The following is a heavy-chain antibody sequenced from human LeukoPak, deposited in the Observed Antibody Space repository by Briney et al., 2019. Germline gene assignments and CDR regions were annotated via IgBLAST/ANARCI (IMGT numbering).Heavy chain of an antibody. J-gene: IGHJ4*02. CDR1: GGSISSGGYY. V-gene: IGHV4-30-2*01. D-gene: IGHD5-12*01. CDR3: ARFSYGSGYANDY. CDR2: IYHRGST. Sequence: SETLSLTYTVSGGSISSGGYYWSWNRQPPGKGLEWSGYIYHRGSTYYNPSLNSRVTISVDRSENQFSLKLSSVTAADTAVYYCARFSYGSGYANDYWGQGTLVTVSS.